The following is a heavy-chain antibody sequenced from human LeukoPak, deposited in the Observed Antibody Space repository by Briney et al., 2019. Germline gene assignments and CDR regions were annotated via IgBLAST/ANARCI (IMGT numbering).Heavy chain of an antibody. D-gene: IGHD1-26*01. CDR1: GLTVSNNY. CDR3: ARNKRAGANIYYYYMDV. CDR2: IYSGGTT. J-gene: IGHJ6*03. Sequence: GGSLRLSCAASGLTVSNNYMSWVRQAPGKGLEWVSVIYSGGTTYYAGSVKGRFTFSRDNSKNTLYLQMNSLRAEDTAVYYCARNKRAGANIYYYYMDVWGKGTTVTVSS. V-gene: IGHV3-53*01.